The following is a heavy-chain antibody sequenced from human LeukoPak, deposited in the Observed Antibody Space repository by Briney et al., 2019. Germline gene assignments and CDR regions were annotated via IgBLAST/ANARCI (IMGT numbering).Heavy chain of an antibody. CDR3: AKDIDGSGISPFDY. CDR1: GFTFDDYG. V-gene: IGHV3-20*04. J-gene: IGHJ4*02. D-gene: IGHD3-10*01. CDR2: INWNGGST. Sequence: GGSLRLSCAASGFTFDDYGMSWVRQAPGKGLEWVSGINWNGGSTGYADSVKGRFTISRDNAKNSLYLQMNSLRAEDTALYYCAKDIDGSGISPFDYWGQGTLVTVSS.